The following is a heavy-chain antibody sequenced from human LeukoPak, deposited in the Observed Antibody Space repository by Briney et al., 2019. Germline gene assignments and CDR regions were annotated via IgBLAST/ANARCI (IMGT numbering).Heavy chain of an antibody. CDR3: ARAREGIVPAAIQPFDY. CDR2: IIPIFGTA. D-gene: IGHD2-2*02. V-gene: IGHV1-69*13. J-gene: IGHJ4*02. CDR1: GYTFTSYG. Sequence: SVKVSCKASGYTFTSYGISWVRQAPGQGLEWMGGIIPIFGTANYAQKFQGRVTITADESTSTAYMELSSLRSEDTAVYYCARAREGIVPAAIQPFDYWGQGTLVTVSS.